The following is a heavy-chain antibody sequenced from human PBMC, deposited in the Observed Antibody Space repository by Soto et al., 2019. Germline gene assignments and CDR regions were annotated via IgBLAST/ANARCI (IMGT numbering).Heavy chain of an antibody. Sequence: GASVKVSCKASGGTFSSYAISWVRQAPGQGLEWMGGIIPIFGTANYAQKFQGRVTITADESTSTAYMELSSLRPEDTAVYYCARRPRSDYYYGMDVWGQGTTVTVSS. V-gene: IGHV1-69*13. J-gene: IGHJ6*01. CDR1: GGTFSSYA. CDR2: IIPIFGTA. CDR3: ARRPRSDYYYGMDV.